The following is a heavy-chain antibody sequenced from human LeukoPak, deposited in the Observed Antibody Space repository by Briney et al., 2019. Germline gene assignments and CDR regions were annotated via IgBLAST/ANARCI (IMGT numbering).Heavy chain of an antibody. CDR2: IYYSGST. V-gene: IGHV4-39*07. J-gene: IGHJ6*03. Sequence: PSETLSLTCTVSGGSISSSSYYWGWIRQPPGKGLEWIGSIYYSGSTYYNPSLKSRVTISVDMSKNQFSLKLSSVTAADTAVYYCARATQTYYYYYMDVWGKGTTVTVSS. CDR3: ARATQTYYYYYMDV. CDR1: GGSISSSSYY.